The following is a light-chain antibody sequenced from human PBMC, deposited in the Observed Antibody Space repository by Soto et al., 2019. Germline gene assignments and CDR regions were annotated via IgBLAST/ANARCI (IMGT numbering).Light chain of an antibody. V-gene: IGKV3-20*01. J-gene: IGKJ1*01. CDR1: QSVSSNY. CDR2: LAS. CDR3: QQDGSSPWT. Sequence: EIVLTQSPGTLSLSPGEGATLSCRASQSVSSNYVAWYQQKTGQTPRLLIYLASSRAHGIPDRFSGSGSGTHFTLTITRVEPEDFTVYYCQQDGSSPWTFGQGNKVEIK.